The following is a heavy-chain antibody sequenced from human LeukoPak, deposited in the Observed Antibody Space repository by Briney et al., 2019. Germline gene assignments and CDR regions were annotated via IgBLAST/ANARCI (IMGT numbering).Heavy chain of an antibody. CDR2: IYTSGST. V-gene: IGHV4-4*07. D-gene: IGHD6-19*01. J-gene: IGHJ1*01. CDR3: ASDAPIVAGTQPEYFQH. Sequence: SETLSLTCTVSGGSISSYYWSWIRQPAGKGLEWIGRIYTSGSTNYNPSLKSRVTMSVDTSKNQFSLKLSSVTAADTAVYYCASDAPIVAGTQPEYFQHWGQGTLVTVSS. CDR1: GGSISSYY.